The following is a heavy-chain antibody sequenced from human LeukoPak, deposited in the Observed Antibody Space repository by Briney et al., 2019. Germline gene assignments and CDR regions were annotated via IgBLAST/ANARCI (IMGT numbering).Heavy chain of an antibody. CDR1: GFTFSGSA. CDR3: TRHYYDSSGYYHLDY. CDR2: IRSKANSYAT. J-gene: IGHJ4*02. D-gene: IGHD3-22*01. Sequence: PGGSLRLSCAASGFTFSGSAMHWVREASGKGLEWVGRIRSKANSYATAYAASVKGRFTISRDDSKNTAYLQMNSLKTEDTAVYYCTRHYYDSSGYYHLDYWGQGTLVTVSS. V-gene: IGHV3-73*01.